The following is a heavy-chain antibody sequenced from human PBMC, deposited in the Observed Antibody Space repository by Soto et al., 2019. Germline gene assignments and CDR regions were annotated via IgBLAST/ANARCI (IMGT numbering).Heavy chain of an antibody. CDR3: ARHGAPIVATIRWWFDP. Sequence: PSETLSLTCTVYGGSISSYYWSWIRQPPGKGLEWIGYIYYSGSTNYNPSLKSRVTISVDTSKNQFSLKLSSVTAADTAVYYCARHGAPIVATIRWWFDPWGQGTLVTAPQ. D-gene: IGHD5-12*01. J-gene: IGHJ5*02. CDR1: GGSISSYY. V-gene: IGHV4-59*08. CDR2: IYYSGST.